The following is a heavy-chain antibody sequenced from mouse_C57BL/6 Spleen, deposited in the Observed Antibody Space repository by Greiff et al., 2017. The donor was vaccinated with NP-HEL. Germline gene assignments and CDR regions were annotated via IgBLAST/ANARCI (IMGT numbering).Heavy chain of an antibody. CDR1: GYTFTSYW. CDR3: ARSYYGSSYDYAMDY. CDR2: INPSNGGT. J-gene: IGHJ4*01. Sequence: VQLQQSGTELVKPGASVKLSCKASGYTFTSYWMHWVKQRPGQGLEWIGNINPSNGGTNYNEKFKSKATLTVDKSSSTAYMQLSSLTSEDSAVYYCARSYYGSSYDYAMDYWGQGTSVTVSS. V-gene: IGHV1-53*01. D-gene: IGHD1-1*01.